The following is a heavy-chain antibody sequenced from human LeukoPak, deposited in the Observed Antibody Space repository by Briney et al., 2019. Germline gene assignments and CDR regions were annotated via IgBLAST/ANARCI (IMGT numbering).Heavy chain of an antibody. D-gene: IGHD3-22*01. Sequence: GGSLRLSCAASGLTFSSYVMSWVRQAPGKGLEWVSAISGSGGSTYYADSVKGRFTISRDNSKNTLYLQMNSLRVEDTAVYYCAKVPRFVTMIAYYFDYWGQGTLVTVS. CDR3: AKVPRFVTMIAYYFDY. CDR1: GLTFSSYV. J-gene: IGHJ4*02. CDR2: ISGSGGST. V-gene: IGHV3-23*01.